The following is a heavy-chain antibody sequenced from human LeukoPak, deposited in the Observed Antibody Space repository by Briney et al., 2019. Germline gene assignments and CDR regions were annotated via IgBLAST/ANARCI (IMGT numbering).Heavy chain of an antibody. CDR1: GFTFSTYW. J-gene: IGHJ4*02. CDR2: IKSDGSST. D-gene: IGHD3-22*01. V-gene: IGHV3-74*01. Sequence: GGSLRLSCPASGFTFSTYWMHWVRQAPGKGLVWVSRIKSDGSSTSYADSVKGRFTISRDNARNTLFLQMNSLRAEDTAVYYCARYYYDSSRGAYWGQGTLVTVS. CDR3: ARYYYDSSRGAY.